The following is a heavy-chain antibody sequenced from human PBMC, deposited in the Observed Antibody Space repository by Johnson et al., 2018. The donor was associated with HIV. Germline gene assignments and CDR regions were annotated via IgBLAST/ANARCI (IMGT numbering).Heavy chain of an antibody. V-gene: IGHV3-66*01. D-gene: IGHD4-17*01. CDR1: GFTFSNAW. Sequence: MLLVESGGGVVQPGRSLRLSCAASGFTFSNAWMSWVRQAPGKGLEWVSVIYSGGSTYYADSVKGRFAISRDNAKNSLYLQMNSLRAEDTAVYYCASFTVTGAFDIWGQGTMVTVSS. CDR2: IYSGGST. CDR3: ASFTVTGAFDI. J-gene: IGHJ3*02.